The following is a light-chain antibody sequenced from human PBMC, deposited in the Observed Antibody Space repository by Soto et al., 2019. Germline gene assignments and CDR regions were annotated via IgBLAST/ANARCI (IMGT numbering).Light chain of an antibody. CDR2: KAS. CDR1: QTISSW. CDR3: QHYGGVWT. Sequence: DIQMTQSPSTLSGSVGDRVTITCRASQTISSWLAWYQQKPGKAPKLLIYKASTLKSGVPSRFSGSESGTEFTLTISSLQPDDFATYHCQHYGGVWTFGQGTKVDIK. V-gene: IGKV1-5*03. J-gene: IGKJ1*01.